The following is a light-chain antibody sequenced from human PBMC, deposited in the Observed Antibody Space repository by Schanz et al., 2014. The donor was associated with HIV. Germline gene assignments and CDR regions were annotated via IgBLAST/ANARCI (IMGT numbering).Light chain of an antibody. V-gene: IGKV1-5*03. CDR1: QSINPW. J-gene: IGKJ1*01. Sequence: DTQMTQSPSTVSASVGDRFTITCRASQSINPWLAWYQQKPGKAPNLLIYQVSTLESGVPSRFSGSGSGTDFTLTINSLQPDDLATYFCQQYNSYPWTFGQGTKVE. CDR3: QQYNSYPWT. CDR2: QVS.